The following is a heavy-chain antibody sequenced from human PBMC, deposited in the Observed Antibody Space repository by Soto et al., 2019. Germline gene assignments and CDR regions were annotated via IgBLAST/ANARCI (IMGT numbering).Heavy chain of an antibody. D-gene: IGHD2-15*01. V-gene: IGHV3-30*18. CDR1: GFTCRTYG. CDR2: LSYDGSNK. J-gene: IGHJ6*02. CDR3: AKGTAYCSGGTCPGFDYYGMDV. Sequence: SVTLSCVASGFTCRTYGLHWVREAPGKGVEWAVLLSYDGSNKVYVDSVKGRFTISRDNSKNTLYLQMNSLRVEDTAVYYCAKGTAYCSGGTCPGFDYYGMDVWGQGTTVTVSS.